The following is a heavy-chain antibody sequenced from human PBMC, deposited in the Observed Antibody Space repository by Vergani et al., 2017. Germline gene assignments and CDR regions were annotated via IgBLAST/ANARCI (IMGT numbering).Heavy chain of an antibody. Sequence: EVQLLESGGGLVQPGGSLRLSCAASGFTFSSYAMSWVRQAPGKGLEWVSAISGSGGSTYYADSGKGRFTISRDNSKNTLYLQMNSLRAEDTAVYYCAKFYSGYGCFDYWGQGTLVTVSS. CDR2: ISGSGGST. CDR3: AKFYSGYGCFDY. D-gene: IGHD5-12*01. J-gene: IGHJ4*02. CDR1: GFTFSSYA. V-gene: IGHV3-23*01.